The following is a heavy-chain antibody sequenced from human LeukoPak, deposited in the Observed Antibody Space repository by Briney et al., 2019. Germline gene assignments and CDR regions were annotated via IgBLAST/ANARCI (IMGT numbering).Heavy chain of an antibody. J-gene: IGHJ6*02. CDR3: AKSSRITIFLTPLYYYYGMDV. V-gene: IGHV3-23*01. Sequence: GGSLRLSCAASGFTFSSYAMSWVRQAPGKGLEWVSAISGSGGSTYYADSVKGRFTISRDNSKNTLYLQMNSLRAEDTAVYYCAKSSRITIFLTPLYYYYGMDVWGQGTTATVSS. D-gene: IGHD3-9*01. CDR1: GFTFSSYA. CDR2: ISGSGGST.